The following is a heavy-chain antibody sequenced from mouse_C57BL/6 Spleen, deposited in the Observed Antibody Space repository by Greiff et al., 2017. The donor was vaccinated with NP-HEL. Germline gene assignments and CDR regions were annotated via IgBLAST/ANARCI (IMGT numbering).Heavy chain of an antibody. CDR3: ASAGGWLLPFFAY. D-gene: IGHD2-3*01. CDR2: INPNCGTT. CDR1: GYSFTDYN. V-gene: IGHV1-39*01. J-gene: IGHJ3*01. Sequence: EVQLQESGPELVKPGASVKISCKASGYSFTDYNMNWVKQSHGKGLEWIGVINPNCGTTSYNQKFKGKATLTVDQSSSTAYMQRNSLTSEDSAVYDCASAGGWLLPFFAYWGKGTLVTVSA.